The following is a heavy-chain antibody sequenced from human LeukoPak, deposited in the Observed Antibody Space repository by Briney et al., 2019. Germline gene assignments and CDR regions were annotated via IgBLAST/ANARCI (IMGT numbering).Heavy chain of an antibody. CDR2: ISNVETNT. CDR3: ARDSTYYYASGSSGPHYFDY. Sequence: GGSLRLSCAASGFTFSNYAVHWVRQAPGKGLEWVAVISNVETNTYYADSMKGRFTISRDNSKNTLYLQLNSLRAEDTSVYYCARDSTYYYASGSSGPHYFDYWGQGTLVTVSS. D-gene: IGHD3-10*01. V-gene: IGHV3-30*01. CDR1: GFTFSNYA. J-gene: IGHJ4*02.